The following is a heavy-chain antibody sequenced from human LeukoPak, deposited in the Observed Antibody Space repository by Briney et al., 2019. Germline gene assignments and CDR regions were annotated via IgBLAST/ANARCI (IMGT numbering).Heavy chain of an antibody. Sequence: SETLSLTCGVSDGSFSGYYFSWVRQPPGKGLEWIGEINHSGSTNYNPSLKSRVTISVDTSKNQFSLKLSSVTAADTAVYYCARVVPRSSSFDYWGQGTLVTVSS. J-gene: IGHJ4*02. D-gene: IGHD6-6*01. CDR3: ARVVPRSSSFDY. CDR2: INHSGST. CDR1: DGSFSGYY. V-gene: IGHV4-34*01.